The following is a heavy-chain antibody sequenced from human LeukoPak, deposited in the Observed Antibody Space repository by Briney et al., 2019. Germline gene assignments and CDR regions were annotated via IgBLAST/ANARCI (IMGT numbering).Heavy chain of an antibody. CDR1: GFIFSKTG. D-gene: IGHD5-18*01. CDR2: MSYDGGTK. J-gene: IGHJ2*01. Sequence: GGFLRLSCAASGFIFSKTGMHWVRQVPGKGLEWVAVMSYDGGTKYYADSVKGRVTISRDNSKNTLYLQMNSLRTEDTAVYYCARDRKTDGYFYWYFDLWGRGTLVTVSS. V-gene: IGHV3-30*03. CDR3: ARDRKTDGYFYWYFDL.